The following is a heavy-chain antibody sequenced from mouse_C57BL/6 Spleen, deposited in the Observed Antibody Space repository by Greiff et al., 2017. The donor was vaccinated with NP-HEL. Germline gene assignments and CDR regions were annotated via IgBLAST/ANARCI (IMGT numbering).Heavy chain of an antibody. D-gene: IGHD1-1*01. J-gene: IGHJ3*01. V-gene: IGHV1-19*01. Sequence: EVQLQQSGPVLVKPGASVKMSCKASGYTFTDYYMNWVKQSHGKSLEWIGVINPYNGGTSYNQKFKGKATLTVDKSSSTAYMELNSLTSEDSAVYYCARSYGSSYPFAYWGQGTLVTVSA. CDR2: INPYNGGT. CDR1: GYTFTDYY. CDR3: ARSYGSSYPFAY.